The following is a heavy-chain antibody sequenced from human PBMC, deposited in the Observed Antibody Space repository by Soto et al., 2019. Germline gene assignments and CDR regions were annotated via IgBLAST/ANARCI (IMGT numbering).Heavy chain of an antibody. V-gene: IGHV3-23*01. CDR2: ISGSGGST. D-gene: IGHD3-9*01. Sequence: PGGSLRLSCAASGFTFHNYAMTWVRQAPGKGLEWVSGISGSGGSTFYADSVKGRFTISRDNSRNTLYLQMSSLRAEDTAIYYCAKERDILTAYFFYSWGQGTLVTVSS. J-gene: IGHJ4*02. CDR3: AKERDILTAYFFYS. CDR1: GFTFHNYA.